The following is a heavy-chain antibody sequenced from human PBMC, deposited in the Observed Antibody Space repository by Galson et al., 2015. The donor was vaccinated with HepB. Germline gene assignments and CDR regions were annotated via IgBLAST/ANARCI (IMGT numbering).Heavy chain of an antibody. Sequence: SETLSLTCSVSGGSISSSSYYWGWIRQPPGKGLEWIGTIYYSGGTYYNPSLKSRVTISADMSKNQFFLKLSSVTAADTAVYFCARQDGMVRGAEFDYYYGMDVWGQGTTVTVSS. V-gene: IGHV4-39*01. J-gene: IGHJ6*02. CDR3: ARQDGMVRGAEFDYYYGMDV. CDR2: IYYSGGT. CDR1: GGSISSSSYY. D-gene: IGHD3-10*01.